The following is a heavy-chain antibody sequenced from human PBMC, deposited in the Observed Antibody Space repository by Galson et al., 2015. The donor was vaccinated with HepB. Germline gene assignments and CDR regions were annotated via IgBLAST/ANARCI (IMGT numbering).Heavy chain of an antibody. CDR3: ARAGDDYLWGSSGSNWFDP. CDR1: GGSISSGDYY. CDR2: IYYSGST. J-gene: IGHJ5*02. Sequence: TLSLTCSVSGGSISSGDYYWSWIRQPPGKGLEWIGYIYYSGSTYYNPSLKSRVTISVDTSKNQFSLKLRSVTAADTAVYFCARAGDDYLWGSSGSNWFDPWGQGTLVTVTS. V-gene: IGHV4-30-4*01. D-gene: IGHD3-16*01.